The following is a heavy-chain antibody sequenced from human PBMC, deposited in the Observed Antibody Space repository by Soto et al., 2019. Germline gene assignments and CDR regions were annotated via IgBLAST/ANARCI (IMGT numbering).Heavy chain of an antibody. CDR1: GYTFSTYG. J-gene: IGHJ5*02. CDR2: IGADNGDT. D-gene: IGHD1-1*01. V-gene: IGHV1-18*01. CDR3: ARDWKGAEGFDP. Sequence: QVQLVQSGAEVKKPGASVNVSCKASGYTFSTYGFSWVRQAPGQGLEWMGWIGADNGDTNYAQNFQGRVTMTTDTSTTTSYMELRSLTSDDTAVYFCARDWKGAEGFDPWGQGTLVTVSS.